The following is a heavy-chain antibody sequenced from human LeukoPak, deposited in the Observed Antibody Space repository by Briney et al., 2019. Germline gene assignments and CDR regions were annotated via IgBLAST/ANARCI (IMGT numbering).Heavy chain of an antibody. V-gene: IGHV4-4*02. Sequence: SETLSLTCAVSGGSISSSNWWSWVRQPPGKGLEWIGSIYYSGSTYYNPSLKSRVTISVDTSKNQFSLKLSSVTAADTAVYYCAVYVWGSYNYFDYWGQGTLVTVSS. CDR1: GGSISSSNW. J-gene: IGHJ4*02. CDR3: AVYVWGSYNYFDY. CDR2: IYYSGST. D-gene: IGHD3-16*01.